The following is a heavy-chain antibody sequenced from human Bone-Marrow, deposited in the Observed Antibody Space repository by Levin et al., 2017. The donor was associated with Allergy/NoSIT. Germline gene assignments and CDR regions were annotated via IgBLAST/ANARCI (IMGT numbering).Heavy chain of an antibody. V-gene: IGHV4-38-2*01. J-gene: IGHJ4*02. D-gene: IGHD2-15*01. CDR2: IDQSGNT. Sequence: SETLSLTCAVSNYSISSDFHWGWIRQPPGKGLAWIGSIDQSGNTYYNPSLKSRVTISLDTSKNQFSLRLTSVTAADTAVYYCARTLGYCSGDGCYYYFDQWGQGTLVTVSS. CDR3: ARTLGYCSGDGCYYYFDQ. CDR1: NYSISSDFH.